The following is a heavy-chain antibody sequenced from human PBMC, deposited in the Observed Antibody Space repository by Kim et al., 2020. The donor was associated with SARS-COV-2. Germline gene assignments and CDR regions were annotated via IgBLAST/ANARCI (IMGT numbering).Heavy chain of an antibody. J-gene: IGHJ5*01. CDR2: INPSGGST. CDR1: GYTFTSYY. Sequence: ASVKVSCKASGYTFTSYYMHWVRQAPGQGLEWMGIINPSGGSTSYAQKFQGRVTMTRDTSTSTVYMELSSLRSEDTAVYYCARVPRRSVVLTAIGWFDSWGQGTPVTVSS. CDR3: ARVPRRSVVLTAIGWFDS. V-gene: IGHV1-46*01. D-gene: IGHD2-21*02.